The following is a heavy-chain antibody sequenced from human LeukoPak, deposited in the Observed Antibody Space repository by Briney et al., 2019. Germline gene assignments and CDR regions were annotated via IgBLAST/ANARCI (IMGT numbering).Heavy chain of an antibody. V-gene: IGHV4-34*01. CDR3: ASSLGAFSFDY. D-gene: IGHD1-26*01. CDR1: GGSFSGYY. CDR2: INHSGST. Sequence: TSKTLSLTCAVYGGSFSGYYWSWIRQPPGKGLEWIGEINHSGSTNYNLSLKSRVTISVDTSKNQFSLKLSSVTAADTAVYYCASSLGAFSFDYWGQGTLVTVSS. J-gene: IGHJ4*02.